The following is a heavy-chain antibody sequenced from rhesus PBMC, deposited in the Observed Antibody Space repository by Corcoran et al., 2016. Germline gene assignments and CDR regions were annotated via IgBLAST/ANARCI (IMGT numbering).Heavy chain of an antibody. D-gene: IGHD2-8*01. CDR3: TTVGGYCSCGVCYYPFDF. J-gene: IGHJ4*01. V-gene: IGHV3-30*02. CDR1: GFTFSHSW. CDR2: IKRKADGETA. Sequence: GAGLVQPGGSLRLSCAASGFTFSHSWMTWVRQAPGKGLEWVDRIKRKADGETADYAASVKGRFTISRYDSKNTLYLQMNSLKTEDTAVYYCTTVGGYCSCGVCYYPFDFWGQGVLVTVSS.